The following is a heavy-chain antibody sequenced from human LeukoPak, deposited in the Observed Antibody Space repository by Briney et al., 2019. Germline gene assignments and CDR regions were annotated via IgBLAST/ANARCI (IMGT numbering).Heavy chain of an antibody. D-gene: IGHD6-13*01. CDR3: ARVDRSWPKRCFDY. J-gene: IGHJ4*02. V-gene: IGHV4-39*01. Sequence: SETLSLTCTVSGGSISSSSYYWGWIRQPPGKGLEWIGSIYYSGSTYYNPSLKSRVTISVDTSKNQFSLKLSSVTAADTAVYYCARVDRSWPKRCFDYWSQGTLVTVSS. CDR2: IYYSGST. CDR1: GGSISSSSYY.